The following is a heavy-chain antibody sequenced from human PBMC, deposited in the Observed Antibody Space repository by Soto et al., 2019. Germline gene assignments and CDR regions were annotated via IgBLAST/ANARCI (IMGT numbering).Heavy chain of an antibody. CDR3: TTEVPYYDFWSGYYTLGAFDI. CDR1: GFTFSNAW. V-gene: IGHV3-15*01. J-gene: IGHJ3*02. Sequence: GGSLRLSCAASGFTFSNAWMSWVRQAPGKGLEWGGLIKSKTDGGTTDYAAPVKGRFTISRDDSKNTLYLQMNSLKTEDTAVYYCTTEVPYYDFWSGYYTLGAFDIWGQGTMVTVS. D-gene: IGHD3-3*01. CDR2: IKSKTDGGTT.